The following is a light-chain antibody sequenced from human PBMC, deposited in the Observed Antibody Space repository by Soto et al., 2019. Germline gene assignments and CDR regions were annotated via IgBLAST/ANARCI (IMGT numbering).Light chain of an antibody. CDR2: EDT. V-gene: IGLV2-8*01. Sequence: QSALTQPPSASGSPGHSVPISCTGTSSDVGRYNYVSWYRQHPRKAPKHKIYEDTKRPSGVPDRFSGSKSGNTASLTVSGLQAEDEADYYCSSYAATNNVVFGGGTKLTVL. J-gene: IGLJ2*01. CDR3: SSYAATNNVV. CDR1: SSDVGRYNY.